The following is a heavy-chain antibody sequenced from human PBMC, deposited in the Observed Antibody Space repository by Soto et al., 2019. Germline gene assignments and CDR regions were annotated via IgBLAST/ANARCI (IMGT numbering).Heavy chain of an antibody. D-gene: IGHD4-17*01. CDR3: VRDTAPSDV. CDR2: INAGNGNT. Sequence: GASAKASSKAPRYTFTSYAMHWARQAPGQRLEWMGWINAGNGNTKYSQKFQGRVTITRDTSASTAYMELSSLRSEDTAVYYCVRDTAPSDVWGQGTTVTVSS. V-gene: IGHV1-3*01. CDR1: RYTFTSYA. J-gene: IGHJ6*02.